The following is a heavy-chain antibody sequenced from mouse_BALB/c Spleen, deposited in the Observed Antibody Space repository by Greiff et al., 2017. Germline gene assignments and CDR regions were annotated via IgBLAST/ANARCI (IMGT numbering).Heavy chain of an antibody. CDR2: ISSGSSTI. D-gene: IGHD2-1*01. J-gene: IGHJ2*01. Sequence: DVKLVESGGGLVQPGGSRKLSCAASGFTFSSFGMHWVRQAPEKGLEWVAYISSGSSTIYYADTVKGRFTISRDNPKNTLFLQMTSLRSEDTAMYYCARGEGNYVPFDYWGQGTTLTVSS. CDR3: ARGEGNYVPFDY. V-gene: IGHV5-17*02. CDR1: GFTFSSFG.